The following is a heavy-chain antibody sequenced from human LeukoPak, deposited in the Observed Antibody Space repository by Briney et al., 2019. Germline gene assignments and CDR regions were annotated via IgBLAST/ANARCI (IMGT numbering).Heavy chain of an antibody. CDR2: INPNSGGT. D-gene: IGHD4-17*01. CDR3: ASGRRDYGDETSQVTFDY. J-gene: IGHJ4*02. Sequence: GASVKVSCKASGYTFTGYYMHWVRQAPGQGLEWMGWINPNSGGTNYAQKFQGRVTMTRDMSTSTVYMELSSLRSEDTAVYYCASGRRDYGDETSQVTFDYWGQGTLVTVSS. V-gene: IGHV1-2*02. CDR1: GYTFTGYY.